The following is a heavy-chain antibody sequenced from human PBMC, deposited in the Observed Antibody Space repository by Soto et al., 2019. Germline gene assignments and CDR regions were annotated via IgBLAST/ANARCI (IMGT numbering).Heavy chain of an antibody. J-gene: IGHJ6*02. V-gene: IGHV3-23*01. Sequence: GGSLRLSCAASGFTFSSYAMSWVSQAPGKGLEWVSAISGSGGSTYYADSVKGRFTISRDTSKNTLYLQMNSLRAEDTAVYYCAKVGSSGWYEYYYYGMDVWGQGTTVTVSS. CDR1: GFTFSSYA. D-gene: IGHD6-19*01. CDR3: AKVGSSGWYEYYYYGMDV. CDR2: ISGSGGST.